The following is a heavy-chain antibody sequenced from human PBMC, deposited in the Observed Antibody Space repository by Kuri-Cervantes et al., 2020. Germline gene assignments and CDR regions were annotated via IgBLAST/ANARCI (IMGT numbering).Heavy chain of an antibody. CDR2: IWYDGSNK. Sequence: GESLKIYCAASEFSLNNYGMHWVRQAPDKGLEWVAIIWYDGSNKYYADSVKGRFTISRDNSKNTLYLQMNSLRAEDTAVYYCARSRYNWNDRSVKDAFDIWGQGTMVTVSS. CDR3: ARSRYNWNDRSVKDAFDI. V-gene: IGHV3-33*08. J-gene: IGHJ3*02. D-gene: IGHD1-20*01. CDR1: EFSLNNYG.